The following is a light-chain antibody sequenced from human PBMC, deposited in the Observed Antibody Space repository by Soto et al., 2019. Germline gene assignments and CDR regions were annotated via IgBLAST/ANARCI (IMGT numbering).Light chain of an antibody. Sequence: QSALTQPASVSGSPGQSITISCTGTSSDVCGYNYVAWYQQHPGKAPKLMIYEVSNRPSGVSNRFSGSKSGNTASLPISGLQAEGEADYYCSSSTGSSTPYVLGTGTKLTVL. CDR2: EVS. CDR1: SSDVCGYNY. J-gene: IGLJ1*01. CDR3: SSSTGSSTPYV. V-gene: IGLV2-14*01.